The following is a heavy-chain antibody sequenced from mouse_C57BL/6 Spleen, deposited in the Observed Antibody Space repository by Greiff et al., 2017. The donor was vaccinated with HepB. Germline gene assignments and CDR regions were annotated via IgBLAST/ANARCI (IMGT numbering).Heavy chain of an antibody. V-gene: IGHV1-18*01. D-gene: IGHD1-1*01. CDR2: INPNNGGT. CDR3: ARYGSSFYYAMDY. CDR1: GYTFTDYN. J-gene: IGHJ4*01. Sequence: DVQLQESGPELVKPGASVKIPCKASGYTFTDYNMDWVKQSHGKSLEWIGDINPNNGGTIYNQKFKGKATLTVDKSSSTAYMELRSLTSEDTAVYYCARYGSSFYYAMDYWGQGTSVTVSS.